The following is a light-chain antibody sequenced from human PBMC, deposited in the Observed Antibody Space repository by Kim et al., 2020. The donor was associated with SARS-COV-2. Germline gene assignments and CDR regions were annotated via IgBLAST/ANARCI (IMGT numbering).Light chain of an antibody. CDR1: QSIALSY. CDR3: QQFSSPART. Sequence: SPGERATISCRASQSIALSYLAWYQQIPGQAPRLIIYAASRRATGIPDRFSGRGSGTDFTLTISRLEPEDFAVYYCQQFSSPARTFGQGTKVDIK. J-gene: IGKJ1*01. CDR2: AAS. V-gene: IGKV3-20*01.